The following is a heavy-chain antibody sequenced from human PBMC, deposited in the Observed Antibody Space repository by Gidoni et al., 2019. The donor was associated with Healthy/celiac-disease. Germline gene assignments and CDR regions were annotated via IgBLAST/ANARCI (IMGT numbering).Heavy chain of an antibody. J-gene: IGHJ3*02. D-gene: IGHD3-22*01. V-gene: IGHV3-23*01. CDR2: ISGSGGST. CDR3: AKPHYYDSSGSPHDAFDI. Sequence: LQLLESGGSLVQPGGSLRRSCEDAGFTFSSCPMSWVRQAPGKGLEWVSAISGSGGSTYYADSVKGRFTISRDNSKNTLYLQMNSLRAEDTAVYYCAKPHYYDSSGSPHDAFDIWGQGTMVTVSS. CDR1: GFTFSSCP.